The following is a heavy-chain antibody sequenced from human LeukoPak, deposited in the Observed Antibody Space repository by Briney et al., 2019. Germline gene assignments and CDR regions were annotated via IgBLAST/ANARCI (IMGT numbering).Heavy chain of an antibody. D-gene: IGHD4-11*01. J-gene: IGHJ5*02. CDR3: ARAPTGWSDP. Sequence: SETLSLTCAVYGGSFSGYYWSWIRQPPGKGLEWIGEINHSGSTNYNPSLKSRVTISVDTSKNQFSLKLSSVTAADTAVYYCARAPTGWSDPWGQGTLVTVSS. CDR1: GGSFSGYY. CDR2: INHSGST. V-gene: IGHV4-34*01.